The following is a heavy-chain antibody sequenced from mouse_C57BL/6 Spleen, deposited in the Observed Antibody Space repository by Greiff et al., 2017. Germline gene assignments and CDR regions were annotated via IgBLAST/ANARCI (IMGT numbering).Heavy chain of an antibody. CDR2: IYPSDSET. J-gene: IGHJ3*01. Sequence: QVQLQQPGAELVRPGSSVKLSCKASGYTFTSYWMDWVKQRPGQGLEWIGNIYPSDSETHYNQKFKDKATLTVDKSSSTAYMQRSSLTSEDSAVYYCARDYGSPFAYWGQGTLVTVSA. CDR1: GYTFTSYW. D-gene: IGHD1-1*01. V-gene: IGHV1-61*01. CDR3: ARDYGSPFAY.